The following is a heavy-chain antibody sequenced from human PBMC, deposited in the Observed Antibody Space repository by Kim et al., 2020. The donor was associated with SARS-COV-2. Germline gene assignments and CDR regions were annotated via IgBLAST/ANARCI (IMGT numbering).Heavy chain of an antibody. D-gene: IGHD6-13*01. CDR2: IYTQGINT. V-gene: IGHV3-23*03. CDR1: GFTFSHYA. Sequence: GGSLRLSCAASGFTFSHYAMTWVRQAPGKGLEWLSFIYTQGINTYYADSVQGRFTISRDNSTNTLYLQMNSLRADDTAVYYCARGAQAAACGNLYV. J-gene: IGHJ6*01. CDR3: ARGAQAAACGNLYV.